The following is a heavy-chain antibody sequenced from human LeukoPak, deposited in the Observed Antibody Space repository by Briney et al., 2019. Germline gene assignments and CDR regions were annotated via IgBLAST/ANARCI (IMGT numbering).Heavy chain of an antibody. CDR2: IYYSGST. CDR1: GDSISSGDYY. J-gene: IGHJ4*02. CDR3: ARVLVPAAMGFYYIDY. V-gene: IGHV4-30-4*08. Sequence: SETLSLTCTVSGDSISSGDYYWSWIRQPPGKGLEWIGYIYYSGSTYYNPSLKSRVTISVDTSKNQFSLKLSSVTDAGTAVYYCARVLVPAAMGFYYIDYWGQGTVVSVSS. D-gene: IGHD2-2*01.